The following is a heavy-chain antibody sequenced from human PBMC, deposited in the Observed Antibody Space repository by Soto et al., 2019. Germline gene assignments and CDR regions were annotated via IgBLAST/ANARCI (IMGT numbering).Heavy chain of an antibody. CDR3: ARALVVVTEYFDY. CDR2: IKQDGSEK. D-gene: IGHD3-22*01. J-gene: IGHJ4*02. Sequence: GGSVRLSCVASGFTFSSYWMSWVRQAPGKGLEWVANIKQDGSEKHYVDSVKGRFTISRDNAKNSLYLQMNSLRAEDTAVYYCARALVVVTEYFDYWGQGILVTVSS. V-gene: IGHV3-7*03. CDR1: GFTFSSYW.